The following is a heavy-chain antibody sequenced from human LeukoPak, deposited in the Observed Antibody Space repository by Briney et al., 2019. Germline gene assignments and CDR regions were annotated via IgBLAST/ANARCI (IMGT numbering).Heavy chain of an antibody. J-gene: IGHJ4*02. Sequence: PSETLSLTCTVSSGSISSYYWSWIRQPPGKGLEWIGYIYYSGSTNYNPSLKSRVTISVDTSKNQFSLKLSSVTAADTAVYYCARHRGDTYYYDSSASYYFDYWGQGTLVTVSS. D-gene: IGHD3-22*01. CDR1: SGSISSYY. CDR2: IYYSGST. CDR3: ARHRGDTYYYDSSASYYFDY. V-gene: IGHV4-59*08.